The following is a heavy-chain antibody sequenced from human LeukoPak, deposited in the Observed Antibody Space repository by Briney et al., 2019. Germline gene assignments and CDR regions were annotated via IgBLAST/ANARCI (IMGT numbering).Heavy chain of an antibody. V-gene: IGHV1-2*02. D-gene: IGHD6-13*01. CDR3: ARGNGSAPGYRYYFDY. CDR2: INPNSGDT. Sequence: ASVKVSCKASGYTFTGYYIHWVRQAPGQGLEWMGWINPNSGDTNYAQSFQGRVTMTRGTSISTVYMELSTLRSDDTTVYYCARGNGSAPGYRYYFDYWGQGTLVTVSS. CDR1: GYTFTGYY. J-gene: IGHJ4*02.